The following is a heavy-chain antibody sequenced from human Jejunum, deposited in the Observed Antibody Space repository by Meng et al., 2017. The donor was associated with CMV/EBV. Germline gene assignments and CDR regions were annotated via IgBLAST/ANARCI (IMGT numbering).Heavy chain of an antibody. V-gene: IGHV1-69*02. D-gene: IGHD3-10*01. J-gene: IGHJ5*02. CDR2: IIPILGIA. CDR1: GGTFSSYT. Sequence: HVQLVQSGAGVKKPWSSVKVSCKASGGTFSSYTISWVRQAPGQGLEWMGRIIPILGIANYAQKFQGRVTITADKSTSTAYMELSSLRSEDTAVYYCASGFLPSWFDPWGQGTLVTVSS. CDR3: ASGFLPSWFDP.